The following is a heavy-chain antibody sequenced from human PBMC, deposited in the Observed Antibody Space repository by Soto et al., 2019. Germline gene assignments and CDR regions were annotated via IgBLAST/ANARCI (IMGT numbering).Heavy chain of an antibody. D-gene: IGHD2-2*01. CDR2: IDYNEINQ. V-gene: IGHV3-33*08. CDR3: ARDFCPVRTCYDR. Sequence: YLSLSCAGSGFTLRTLALHWVRQAPGKGLEWVAGIDYNEINQYYIDPVKGRFTISRDQSKNTLYLQMNSLRAEDTAVYYGARDFCPVRTCYDRWGQGAAVTVSS. CDR1: GFTLRTLA. J-gene: IGHJ4*02.